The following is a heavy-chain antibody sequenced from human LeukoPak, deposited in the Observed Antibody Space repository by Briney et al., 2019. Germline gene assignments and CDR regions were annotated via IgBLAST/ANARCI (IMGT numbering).Heavy chain of an antibody. CDR2: IGSSGSPT. CDR1: GFSFSSYN. V-gene: IGHV3-48*02. CDR3: ARRPYSDTSGRLSDV. D-gene: IGHD3-22*01. Sequence: GGSLRLSCAASGFSFSSYNMNWVRQAPGKGLEWISYIGSSGSPTHYADSVGGRFTISRDNAKNSLYLQMNSLRDEDTAVYFCARRPYSDTSGRLSDVWGQGTTVTVSS. J-gene: IGHJ6*02.